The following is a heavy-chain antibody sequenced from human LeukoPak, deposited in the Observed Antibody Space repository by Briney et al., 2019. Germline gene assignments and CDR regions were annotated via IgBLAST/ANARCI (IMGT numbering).Heavy chain of an antibody. CDR2: FDPEDGET. D-gene: IGHD6-6*01. J-gene: IGHJ4*02. Sequence: ASVKVSCKVSGYTLTELSMHWVRQAPGKGLEWMGGFDPEDGETIYAQKFQGRVTMTEDTSTDTAYMELSSLRSEDTAVYYCATGGWYSSSHPFDYWGQGTLVTVSS. CDR3: ATGGWYSSSHPFDY. V-gene: IGHV1-24*01. CDR1: GYTLTELS.